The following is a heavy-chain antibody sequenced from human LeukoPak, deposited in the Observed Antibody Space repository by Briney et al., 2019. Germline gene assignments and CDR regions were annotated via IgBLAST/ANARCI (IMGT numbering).Heavy chain of an antibody. V-gene: IGHV1-69*01. CDR2: IIPIFGTA. CDR3: ARDEYSSSGADY. Sequence: SVKFSCKASGGTFSSDAISWVRQAPGQGLEWMGGIIPIFGTANYAQKFQGRVTITADESTSTAYMELSSLRSEDTAVYYCARDEYSSSGADYWGQGTLVTVSS. D-gene: IGHD6-6*01. CDR1: GGTFSSDA. J-gene: IGHJ4*02.